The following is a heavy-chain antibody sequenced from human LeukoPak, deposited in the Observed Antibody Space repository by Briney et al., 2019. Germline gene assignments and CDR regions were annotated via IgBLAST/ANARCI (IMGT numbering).Heavy chain of an antibody. D-gene: IGHD3-22*01. Sequence: PSETLSLTCTVSGGSISSYYWSWIRQPPGKGLEWIGYIYYSGSTNYNPSLKSRVTISVDTSKNQFSLKLSSVTAADTAVYYCARARSMIVVVPPAYWGQGTLVTVSS. CDR1: GGSISSYY. CDR2: IYYSGST. V-gene: IGHV4-59*01. J-gene: IGHJ4*02. CDR3: ARARSMIVVVPPAY.